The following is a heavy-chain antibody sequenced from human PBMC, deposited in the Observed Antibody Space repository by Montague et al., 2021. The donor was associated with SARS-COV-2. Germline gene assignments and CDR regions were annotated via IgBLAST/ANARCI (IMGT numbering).Heavy chain of an antibody. CDR1: GGSISSDSYY. V-gene: IGHV4-39*07. D-gene: IGHD3-22*01. CDR3: ARGWSSPMIVVVIRGPFDY. J-gene: IGHJ4*02. CDR2: IYYSGST. Sequence: SETLSLTCTVSGGSISSDSYYWGWIRQPPGKGLEWIGTIYYSGSTYYSPSLKSRVTISVDTSKNQFSLKLSSVTAADTAVYYCARGWSSPMIVVVIRGPFDYGGQGTLVTVSS.